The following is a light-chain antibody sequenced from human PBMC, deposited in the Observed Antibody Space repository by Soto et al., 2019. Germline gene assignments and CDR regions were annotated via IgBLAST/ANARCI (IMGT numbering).Light chain of an antibody. CDR2: GAS. Sequence: ETVLTQSPGTLSLSPGDRATLSCRASQTISNNYLTWYQQKLGQAPRLLIYGASSRATGIPDRFSGSGSGTDFTLTISRLETEDFAVYYCQQYGNPPWTFGQGTKVEIK. CDR3: QQYGNPPWT. J-gene: IGKJ1*01. CDR1: QTISNNY. V-gene: IGKV3-20*01.